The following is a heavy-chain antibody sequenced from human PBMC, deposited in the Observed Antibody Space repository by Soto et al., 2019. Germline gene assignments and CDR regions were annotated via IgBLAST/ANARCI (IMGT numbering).Heavy chain of an antibody. V-gene: IGHV4-31*03. CDR1: GASIGRGGYY. CDR3: ARDQGGDLDY. CDR2: IHFSGET. D-gene: IGHD2-21*01. J-gene: IGHJ4*02. Sequence: QVQLQESGPGLMKPSQTLSLTCTVSGASIGRGGYYWTWIRQHPGKALEWMGHIHFSGETNYNPSLMGRLTMSTDTSTNQFSLNLAAVTAADTAMYYCARDQGGDLDYWGQGTLVTVSS.